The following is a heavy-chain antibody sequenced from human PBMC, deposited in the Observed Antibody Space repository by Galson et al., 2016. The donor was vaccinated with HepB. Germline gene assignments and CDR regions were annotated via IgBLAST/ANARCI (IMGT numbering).Heavy chain of an antibody. V-gene: IGHV1-18*01. Sequence: SVKVSCKASGYTFITYGINWVRQAPGQGLDWMGWISAYNGNTNYALKFQDRVTMTTDTSTSTAYMELRSLRSDDTAVYYCARKRWFGDVDASDIWGQGTMVTVSS. D-gene: IGHD3-10*01. CDR3: ARKRWFGDVDASDI. J-gene: IGHJ3*02. CDR2: ISAYNGNT. CDR1: GYTFITYG.